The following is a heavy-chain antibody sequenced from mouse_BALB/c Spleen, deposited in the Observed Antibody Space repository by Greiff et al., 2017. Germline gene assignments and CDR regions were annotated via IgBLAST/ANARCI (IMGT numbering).Heavy chain of an antibody. CDR2: IYPGDGDT. Sequence: VQVVESGPELVKPGASVKISCKASGYAFSSSWMNWVKQRPGQGLEWIGRIYPGDGDTNYNGKFKGKATLTADKSSSTAYMQLSSLTSVDSAVYFCARYDGYYGGFAYWGQGTLVTVSA. CDR3: ARYDGYYGGFAY. D-gene: IGHD2-3*01. V-gene: IGHV1-82*01. CDR1: GYAFSSSW. J-gene: IGHJ3*01.